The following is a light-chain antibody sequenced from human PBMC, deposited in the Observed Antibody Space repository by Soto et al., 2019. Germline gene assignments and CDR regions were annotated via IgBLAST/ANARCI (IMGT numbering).Light chain of an antibody. CDR3: TSYTRDTAHV. CDR1: SSDVGTYNY. V-gene: IGLV2-14*01. CDR2: EVS. Sequence: QSALTQPASVSGSPGQSITISCTGTSSDVGTYNYVSWYQHHPGKAPKLIIYEVSNRPSGVSNRFSGSQSGSTASLTISGLQAEDEADYHCTSYTRDTAHVFGTGTKLTVL. J-gene: IGLJ1*01.